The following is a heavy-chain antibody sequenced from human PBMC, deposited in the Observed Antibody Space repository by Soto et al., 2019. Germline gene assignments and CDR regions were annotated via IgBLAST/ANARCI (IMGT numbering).Heavy chain of an antibody. CDR2: IIPIFGTA. CDR3: ARGTWVPRLSRYSSSQFGYYYGMDV. D-gene: IGHD6-6*01. J-gene: IGHJ6*02. CDR1: GGTFSSYA. Sequence: QVQLVQSGAEVKKPGSSVKVSCKASGGTFSSYAISWVRQAPGQGLEWMGGIIPIFGTANYAQKFQGRVTITAAESTSTAYMEPSSLRSEDRAVYYCARGTWVPRLSRYSSSQFGYYYGMDVWGQGTTVTVSS. V-gene: IGHV1-69*01.